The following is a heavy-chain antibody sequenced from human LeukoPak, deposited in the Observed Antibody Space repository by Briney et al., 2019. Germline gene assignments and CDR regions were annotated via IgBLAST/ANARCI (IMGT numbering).Heavy chain of an antibody. CDR3: ARESPTRANAFDI. CDR2: ISSSGSIK. Sequence: GGSLRLSCGASGITFSSYSMNWVRQAPGKGLEWVSYISSSGSIKCYADSVKGRFTISRDNSKNTLYPQMNSLRAEDTAVYYCARESPTRANAFDIWGQGTMVTVSS. D-gene: IGHD4-11*01. V-gene: IGHV3-48*01. J-gene: IGHJ3*02. CDR1: GITFSSYS.